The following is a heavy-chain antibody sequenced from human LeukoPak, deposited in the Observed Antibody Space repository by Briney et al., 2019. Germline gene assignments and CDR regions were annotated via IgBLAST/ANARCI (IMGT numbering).Heavy chain of an antibody. V-gene: IGHV1-8*01. J-gene: IGHJ6*02. CDR1: GYTFTSYD. Sequence: ASVKVSCKASGYTFTSYDINWVRQATGQGLEWMGWMNPNSGNTGYAQKFQGRVTMTRNTSISTAYMELSSLRSEDTAVYDCAIIAAEPDRLYYYYSGMAVWGQGTTVTVSS. D-gene: IGHD6-13*01. CDR2: MNPNSGNT. CDR3: AIIAAEPDRLYYYYSGMAV.